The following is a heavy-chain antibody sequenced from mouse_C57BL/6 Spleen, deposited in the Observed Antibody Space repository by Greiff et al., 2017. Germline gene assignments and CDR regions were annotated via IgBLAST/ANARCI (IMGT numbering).Heavy chain of an antibody. Sequence: GYSFTGYYMHWVKQSHGNILDWIGYIYPYNGVSSYNQKFKGKATLTVDKSSSTAYMELRSLTSEDSAVYYCARQGNYYGMDYWGQGTLVTVSS. V-gene: IGHV1-31*01. D-gene: IGHD2-1*01. CDR2: IYPYNGVS. CDR3: ARQGNYYGMDY. J-gene: IGHJ4*01. CDR1: GYSFTGYY.